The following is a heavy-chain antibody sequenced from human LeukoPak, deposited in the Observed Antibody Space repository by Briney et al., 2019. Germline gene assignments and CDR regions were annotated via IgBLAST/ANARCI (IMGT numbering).Heavy chain of an antibody. CDR1: GFTVSSNY. CDR2: IYSGGST. Sequence: GGSLRLSCAASGFTVSSNYMSWVRQAPGKGLEWVSVIYSGGSTYYADSVKGRFTISRDNSKNTLYLQMSSLRAEDTAVYYCARTRSYQPLLYVDYWGQGTLVTVSS. D-gene: IGHD2-2*01. J-gene: IGHJ4*02. V-gene: IGHV3-53*01. CDR3: ARTRSYQPLLYVDY.